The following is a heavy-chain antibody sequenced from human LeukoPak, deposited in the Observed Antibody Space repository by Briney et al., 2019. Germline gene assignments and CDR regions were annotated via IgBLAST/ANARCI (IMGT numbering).Heavy chain of an antibody. D-gene: IGHD3-3*01. CDR1: GFTFSSYS. J-gene: IGHJ5*02. V-gene: IGHV3-21*01. CDR2: ISSSSYI. Sequence: PGGSLRLSCAASGFTFSSYSMNWVRQAPRKGLEWVSSISSSSYIYYADSVKGRFTISRDNAKNSLYLQMNSLRAEDTAVYYCARPLPPGRFGFDPWGQGTLVTVSS. CDR3: ARPLPPGRFGFDP.